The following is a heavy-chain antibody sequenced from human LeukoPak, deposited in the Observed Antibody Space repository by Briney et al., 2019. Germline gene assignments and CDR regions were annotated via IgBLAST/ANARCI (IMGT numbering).Heavy chain of an antibody. CDR1: GYTFTSYD. Sequence: ASVKVSCKASGYTFTSYDINWVRQATGQGLEWMGWMNPNSGNTGYAQNFQGRVTMTRNTSISTAYMELSSLRSEDTAVYYCARGKGKAARPNYWGQGTLVTVSS. D-gene: IGHD2-2*01. V-gene: IGHV1-8*01. CDR3: ARGKGKAARPNY. CDR2: MNPNSGNT. J-gene: IGHJ4*02.